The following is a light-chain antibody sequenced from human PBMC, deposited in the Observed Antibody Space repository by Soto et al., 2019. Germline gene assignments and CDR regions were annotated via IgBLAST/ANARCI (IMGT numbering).Light chain of an antibody. J-gene: IGKJ4*01. CDR2: DAS. V-gene: IGKV3-11*01. Sequence: EIVLTQSPATLSLSPGERATLSCRASQSVSSYLAWYQQKPGQAPRLLIYDASNRATGIPARFSGSGSGTDFTLTNSSLEPEDFAVYYGQQRSNWPPGFGGGTKVEIK. CDR3: QQRSNWPPG. CDR1: QSVSSY.